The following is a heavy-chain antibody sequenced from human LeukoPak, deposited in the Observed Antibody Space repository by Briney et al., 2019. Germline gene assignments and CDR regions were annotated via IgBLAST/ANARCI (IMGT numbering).Heavy chain of an antibody. J-gene: IGHJ4*02. CDR2: ISSSSSTI. Sequence: PGGSLRLSCAASGFTFSSYGMTWVRQAPGKGLEWVSYISSSSSTIYYADSVKGRFTISRDNAKNSLYLQMNSLRAEDTAVYYCASGWGWLLPQGIDYWGQGTLVTVSS. CDR3: ASGWGWLLPQGIDY. CDR1: GFTFSSYG. D-gene: IGHD3-22*01. V-gene: IGHV3-48*04.